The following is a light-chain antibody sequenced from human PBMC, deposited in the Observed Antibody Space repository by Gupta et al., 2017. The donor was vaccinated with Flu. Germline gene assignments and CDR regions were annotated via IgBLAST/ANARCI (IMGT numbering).Light chain of an antibody. Sequence: QSVLMQPPSVSAAAVQKVTISCSGSSSNIGNNYVSWYQQLPGTAPKLLIYDNNKRPSGIPDRFSGSKSGTSATLAINGLRTEDEADYYCATWDSSLSAEVFGTGTKVTVL. CDR2: DNN. CDR1: SSNIGNNY. J-gene: IGLJ1*01. V-gene: IGLV1-51*01. CDR3: ATWDSSLSAEV.